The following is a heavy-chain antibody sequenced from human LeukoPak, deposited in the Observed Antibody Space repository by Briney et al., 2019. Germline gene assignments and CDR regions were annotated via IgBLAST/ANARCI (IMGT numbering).Heavy chain of an antibody. Sequence: GSLRLSCAASGFTFDDYAMHWVRQAPGRGLEWVSLISWDGGSTYYADSVKGRFTISRDNSKNSLYLQMNSLRAEDTALYYCAKGDRDYGSGSYPDYWGQGTLVTVSS. D-gene: IGHD3-10*01. J-gene: IGHJ4*02. CDR3: AKGDRDYGSGSYPDY. CDR2: ISWDGGST. CDR1: GFTFDDYA. V-gene: IGHV3-43D*03.